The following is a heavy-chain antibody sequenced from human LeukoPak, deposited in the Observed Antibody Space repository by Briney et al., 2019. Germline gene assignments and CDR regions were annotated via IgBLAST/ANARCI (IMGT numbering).Heavy chain of an antibody. CDR2: IYYSGST. D-gene: IGHD3-3*01. Sequence: PSETLSLTCTVSGGSISSYYWSWIRQPPGKGLEWIGYIYYSGSTNYNPSLKSRVTISVDTSKNQFSLKLSSVTAADTAVYYCARGTRGLEWLANDAFDIWGQGTMVTVSS. J-gene: IGHJ3*02. V-gene: IGHV4-59*08. CDR1: GGSISSYY. CDR3: ARGTRGLEWLANDAFDI.